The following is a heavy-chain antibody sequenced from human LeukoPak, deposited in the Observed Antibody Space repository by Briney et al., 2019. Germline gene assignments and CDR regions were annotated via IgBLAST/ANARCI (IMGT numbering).Heavy chain of an antibody. CDR3: ARVVRSGWYSSLDY. CDR2: ISASGGIT. D-gene: IGHD6-19*01. Sequence: GGSLRLSCAASGFTFSSYAMSWVRQAPGKGLEWVSTISASGGITYYADSVKGRFTISRDNSENTLYLQMNSLRAEDTAVYYCARVVRSGWYSSLDYWGQGTLVTVSS. J-gene: IGHJ4*02. V-gene: IGHV3-23*01. CDR1: GFTFSSYA.